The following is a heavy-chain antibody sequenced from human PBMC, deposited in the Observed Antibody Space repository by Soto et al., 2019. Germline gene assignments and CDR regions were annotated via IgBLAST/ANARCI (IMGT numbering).Heavy chain of an antibody. CDR3: AGRGGYSYGSTYYYYGMDV. V-gene: IGHV3-23*01. J-gene: IGHJ6*02. CDR2: ISGSGGST. D-gene: IGHD5-18*01. CDR1: GFTFSSYA. Sequence: PGGSLRLSCAASGFTFSSYAMSWVRQAPGKGLEWVSAISGSGGSTYYADSVKGRFTISRDNSKNTLYLQMNSLRAEDMAVYYCAGRGGYSYGSTYYYYGMDVWGQGTTVTVSS.